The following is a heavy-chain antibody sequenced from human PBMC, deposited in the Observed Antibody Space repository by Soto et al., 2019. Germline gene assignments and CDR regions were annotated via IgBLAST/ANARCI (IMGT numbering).Heavy chain of an antibody. D-gene: IGHD7-27*01. V-gene: IGHV2-70*11. CDR1: GFSLSTSGMC. J-gene: IGHJ6*03. CDR3: ARTKTGEYYYYYMDV. CDR2: IDWDDDK. Sequence: SGPTLVNPTQTLTLTCTFSGFSLSTSGMCVSWIRQPPGKALEWLARIDWDDDKYYSTSLKTRLTISKDTSKNQVVLTITNMDPVDTATYYCARTKTGEYYYYYMDVWGKGTTVTVPS.